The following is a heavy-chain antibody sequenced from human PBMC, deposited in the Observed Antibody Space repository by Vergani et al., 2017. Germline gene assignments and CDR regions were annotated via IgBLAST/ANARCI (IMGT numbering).Heavy chain of an antibody. J-gene: IGHJ3*02. D-gene: IGHD1-7*01. Sequence: QVQLVQSGAEVKKPGASVKVSCKVSGYTLTELSMHWVRQAPGKGLEWMGGFDPEDGETIYAQKFQGRVTITADESTSTAYMELSSLRSEDTAVYYCARDLFTGTTDAFDIWGQGTMVTVSS. CDR2: FDPEDGET. CDR3: ARDLFTGTTDAFDI. V-gene: IGHV1-24*01. CDR1: GYTLTELS.